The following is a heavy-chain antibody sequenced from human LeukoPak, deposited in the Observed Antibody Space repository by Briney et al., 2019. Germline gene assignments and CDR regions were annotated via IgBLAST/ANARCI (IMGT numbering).Heavy chain of an antibody. J-gene: IGHJ3*02. V-gene: IGHV3-15*01. CDR3: TTSSLRFLEWLSTDAFDI. D-gene: IGHD3-3*01. CDR2: IKSKTDGGTT. Sequence: GGSLRLSCAASGFTFSNAWMSWVRQAPGKGLEWVGRIKSKTDGGTTDYAAPVKGRFTISRDDSKNTLYLQMNSLKTEDTAVYYCTTSSLRFLEWLSTDAFDIWGQGTIVTVSS. CDR1: GFTFSNAW.